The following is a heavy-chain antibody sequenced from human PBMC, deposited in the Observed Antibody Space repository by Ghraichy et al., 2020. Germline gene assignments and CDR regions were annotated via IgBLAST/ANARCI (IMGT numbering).Heavy chain of an antibody. CDR1: GGSISSYY. D-gene: IGHD2-2*01. Sequence: SETLSLTCTVSGGSISSYYWSWIRQPPGKGLEWIGYIYYSGSTNYNASLKSRVTISVDTSKNQFSLKLTSVTAADTAVYYCVRIAMLGHYFDYWDQGTLVTVSS. V-gene: IGHV4-59*01. CDR3: VRIAMLGHYFDY. J-gene: IGHJ4*02. CDR2: IYYSGST.